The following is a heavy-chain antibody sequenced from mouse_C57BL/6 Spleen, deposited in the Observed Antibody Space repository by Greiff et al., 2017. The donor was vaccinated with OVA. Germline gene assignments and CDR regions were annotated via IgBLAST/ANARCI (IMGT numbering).Heavy chain of an antibody. Sequence: VQLQQSGAELARPGASVKLSCKASGYTFTSYGISWVKQRTGQGLEWIGEIYPRSGNTYYNEKFKGKATLTADKSSSTAYMELRSLTSEDSAVYFCARKKDYGHDFDYWGQGTTLTVSS. J-gene: IGHJ2*01. V-gene: IGHV1-81*01. CDR1: GYTFTSYG. CDR2: IYPRSGNT. CDR3: ARKKDYGHDFDY. D-gene: IGHD1-1*01.